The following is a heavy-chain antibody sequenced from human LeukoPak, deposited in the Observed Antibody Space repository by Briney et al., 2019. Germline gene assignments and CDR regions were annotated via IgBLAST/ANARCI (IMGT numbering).Heavy chain of an antibody. V-gene: IGHV3-66*01. Sequence: GGSLRLSCAASGFTVSSNYMSWVRQAPGKGLEWVSVIYSGGSTYYADSVKGRFTISRDNSKNMIYLEMNSLRAEDTAVYYCAKDRQWLVGGMDVWGQGTTVTVSS. CDR1: GFTVSSNY. J-gene: IGHJ6*02. CDR2: IYSGGST. D-gene: IGHD6-19*01. CDR3: AKDRQWLVGGMDV.